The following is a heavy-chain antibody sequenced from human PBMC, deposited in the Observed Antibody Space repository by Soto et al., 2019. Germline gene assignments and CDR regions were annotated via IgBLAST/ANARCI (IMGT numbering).Heavy chain of an antibody. V-gene: IGHV4-39*07. J-gene: IGHJ4*02. CDR2: IYYSGNT. CDR3: ARSYNWRYFDY. Sequence: SETLSLTCTVSGGSIISSNHYWAWIRQPPGEGLEWIGNIYYSGNTYYDPSLNSRVTISVDTSKNQFSLKLSSVTAADTAVYYCARSYNWRYFDYWGQGTLVTVSS. D-gene: IGHD1-1*01. CDR1: GGSIISSNHY.